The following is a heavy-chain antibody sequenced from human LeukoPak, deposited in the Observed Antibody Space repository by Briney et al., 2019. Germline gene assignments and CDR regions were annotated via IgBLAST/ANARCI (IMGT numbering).Heavy chain of an antibody. CDR1: GFIFSSYA. CDR2: ISESGGGT. D-gene: IGHD2-15*01. CDR3: AKDLGLIDSLGYCTGDSCYFDY. V-gene: IGHV3-23*01. Sequence: GGSLRLSCAASGFIFSSYAMSWVRQAPGKGLGWVSAISESGGGTYYADSVKGRFTISRDNSKNTMYLQMNSLRAEDTAVYYCAKDLGLIDSLGYCTGDSCYFDYWGPGTLVTVSS. J-gene: IGHJ4*02.